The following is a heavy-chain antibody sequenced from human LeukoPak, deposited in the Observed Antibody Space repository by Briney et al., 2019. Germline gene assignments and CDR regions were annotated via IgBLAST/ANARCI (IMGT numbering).Heavy chain of an antibody. CDR3: ARDRPKTQWLVRGLSFYYYGMDV. Sequence: LAGGSLRLSCAASGFTFSSYSMNWVRQAPGKGLEWVSYISSSSSTIYYADSVKGRFTISRDNAKNSLYLQMNSLRDEDTAVYYCARDRPKTQWLVRGLSFYYYGMDVWGQGTTVTVSS. CDR1: GFTFSSYS. D-gene: IGHD6-19*01. V-gene: IGHV3-48*02. CDR2: ISSSSSTI. J-gene: IGHJ6*02.